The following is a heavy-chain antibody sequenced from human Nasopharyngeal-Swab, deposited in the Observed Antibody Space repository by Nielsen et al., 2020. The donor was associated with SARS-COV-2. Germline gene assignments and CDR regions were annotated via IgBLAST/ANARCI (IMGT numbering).Heavy chain of an antibody. CDR2: IVAGSGNT. Sequence: SVKVSCQASGYTFTSYAMRWVRQAPGQRLEWIGWIVAGSGNTDYAQKFQERVTMTRDMSTSTAYMELSSLRSEDTAVYYCAAVIKPASGGHWGQGTLVTVSS. D-gene: IGHD1-14*01. V-gene: IGHV1-58*02. CDR1: GYTFTSYA. J-gene: IGHJ4*02. CDR3: AAVIKPASGGH.